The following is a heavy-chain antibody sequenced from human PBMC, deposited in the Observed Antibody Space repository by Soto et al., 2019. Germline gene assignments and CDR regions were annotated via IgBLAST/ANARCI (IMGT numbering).Heavy chain of an antibody. Sequence: GASVKVSCKASGYTFVDYVIHWVRLAPGQRLEWMGWITAADGNTKYSQNFQSRVTIGRDTSANTAYMALRNLRSEDTAIYYCAREIPGGNPFDYWGQGTLVTVSS. CDR3: AREIPGGNPFDY. CDR1: GYTFVDYV. CDR2: ITAADGNT. V-gene: IGHV1-3*01. J-gene: IGHJ4*02.